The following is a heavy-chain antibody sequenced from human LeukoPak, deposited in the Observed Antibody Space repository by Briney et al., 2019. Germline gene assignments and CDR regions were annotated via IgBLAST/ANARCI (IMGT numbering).Heavy chain of an antibody. CDR1: GGSFSGYY. J-gene: IGHJ4*02. V-gene: IGHV4-34*01. D-gene: IGHD5-24*01. CDR2: INHSGST. CDR3: ARAQRWLQAFYFDC. Sequence: PSETLSLTCAVYGGSFSGYYWSWIRQPPGKGLEWIGEINHSGSTDYNPSLKSRVTISVDTSMNQFSLKLSSVTAADTAVYYCARAQRWLQAFYFDCWGQGTLVTVPS.